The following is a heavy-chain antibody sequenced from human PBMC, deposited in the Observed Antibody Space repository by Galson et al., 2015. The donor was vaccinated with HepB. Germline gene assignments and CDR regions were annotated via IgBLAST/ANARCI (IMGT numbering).Heavy chain of an antibody. CDR3: ARSREPQDYYYGMDV. CDR2: ISYDGSNK. V-gene: IGHV3-30-3*01. CDR1: GFTFSSYA. D-gene: IGHD1-26*01. J-gene: IGHJ6*02. Sequence: SLRLSCAASGFTFSSYAMHWVRQAPGKGLEWVAVISYDGSNKYYADSVKGRFTISRDNSKNTLYLQMNSLRAEGTAVYYCARSREPQDYYYGMDVWGQGTTVTVSS.